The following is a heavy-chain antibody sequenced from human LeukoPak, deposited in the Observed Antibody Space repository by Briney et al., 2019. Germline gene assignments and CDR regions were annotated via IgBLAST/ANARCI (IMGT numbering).Heavy chain of an antibody. V-gene: IGHV4-31*03. J-gene: IGHJ4*02. D-gene: IGHD3-10*01. CDR2: IYYSGST. CDR1: GGSISSGGYY. Sequence: SETLSLTCTVSGGSISSGGYYWSWIRQHPGKGLEWIGYIYYSGSTYHNPSLKSRVTISVDTSKNQFSLKLSSVTAADTAVYYCARVSSIGEFNPYFDYWGQGTLVTVSS. CDR3: ARVSSIGEFNPYFDY.